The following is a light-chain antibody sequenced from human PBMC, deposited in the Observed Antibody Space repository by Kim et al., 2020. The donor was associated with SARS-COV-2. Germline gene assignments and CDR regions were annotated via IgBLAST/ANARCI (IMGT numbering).Light chain of an antibody. J-gene: IGKJ1*01. Sequence: SASTGDRVTITCRASQDISSYLAGHQQKPGKAPKLLIYAASTLQSGVPSRFSGSGSGTDFTLTISCLQSEDFATYYCQQYYSYPPTFGQGTKLEI. CDR3: QQYYSYPPT. CDR1: QDISSY. CDR2: AAS. V-gene: IGKV1-8*01.